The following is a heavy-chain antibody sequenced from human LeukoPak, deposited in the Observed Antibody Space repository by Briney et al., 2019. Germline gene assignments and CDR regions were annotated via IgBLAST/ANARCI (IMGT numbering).Heavy chain of an antibody. Sequence: GGSLRLSCSSSGFTFIDYPMHGVRQAPGQGLKSVSTISSNGGNKHYADSVKGRFTISRDNSKNTLYLQMSSLRAEDTALYYCVKDLDDYPPSDAFDLWGQGTMVTVSS. J-gene: IGHJ3*01. CDR3: VKDLDDYPPSDAFDL. CDR2: ISSNGGNK. D-gene: IGHD5-24*01. V-gene: IGHV3-64D*06. CDR1: GFTFIDYP.